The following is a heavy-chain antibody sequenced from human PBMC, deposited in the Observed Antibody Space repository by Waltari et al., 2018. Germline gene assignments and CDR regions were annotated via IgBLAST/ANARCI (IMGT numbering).Heavy chain of an antibody. CDR3: ARGEQGCSSTSCYAGAFDI. J-gene: IGHJ3*02. Sequence: QVQLQQWGAGLLKPSETLSLTCAVYGGSFSGYYWSWIRQPPGKGLEWIGEINHSGSTNYNPSLKSRVTISVDTSKNQFSLKLSSVTAADTAVYYCARGEQGCSSTSCYAGAFDIWGQGTMVTVSS. D-gene: IGHD2-2*01. V-gene: IGHV4-34*01. CDR1: GGSFSGYY. CDR2: INHSGST.